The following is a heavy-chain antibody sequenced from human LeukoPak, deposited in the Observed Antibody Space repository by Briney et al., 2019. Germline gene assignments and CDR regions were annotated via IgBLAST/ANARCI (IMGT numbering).Heavy chain of an antibody. D-gene: IGHD3-10*01. CDR2: ISYDGSNK. V-gene: IGHV3-30-3*01. Sequence: GGSLRLSCAASGFTFSSYAMHWVRQAPGKGLEWVAVISYDGSNKYYADSVKGRFTISRDNSKNTLYLQMNSLRAEDTAVYYCAREGDVYGMDVWGQGTTVTVSS. CDR1: GFTFSSYA. CDR3: AREGDVYGMDV. J-gene: IGHJ6*02.